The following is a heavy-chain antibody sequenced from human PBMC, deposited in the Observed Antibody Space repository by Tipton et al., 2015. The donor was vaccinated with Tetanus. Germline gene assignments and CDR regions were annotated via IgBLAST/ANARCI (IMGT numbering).Heavy chain of an antibody. V-gene: IGHV4-31*03. J-gene: IGHJ6*02. CDR1: GGSISSGGYY. CDR2: IYYSGST. D-gene: IGHD4-17*01. CDR3: ARVRAEHDYGDDEWYYYSYGMDV. Sequence: TLSLTCTVSGGSISSGGYYWSWIRQHPGKGLEWIGYIYYSGSTYYNPSLKSRVTISVDTSKNQFSLKLSSVTAADTAVYYCARVRAEHDYGDDEWYYYSYGMDVWGQGTTVTVSS.